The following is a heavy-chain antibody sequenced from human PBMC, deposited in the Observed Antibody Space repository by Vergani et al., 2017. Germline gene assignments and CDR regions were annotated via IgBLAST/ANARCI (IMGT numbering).Heavy chain of an antibody. CDR3: ARGDILTGQGDI. V-gene: IGHV3-74*01. Sequence: EVQLVESGGGLIHPGGSLRLSCEGSGFSFSGYWMHWVRQSPEKGLVWVSRIKSDGSITNYADSVKGRFTISRDNAKNSLYLQMNSLRAEDTAVYYCARGDILTGQGDIWGQGTMVTVSS. J-gene: IGHJ3*02. CDR1: GFSFSGYW. D-gene: IGHD3-9*01. CDR2: IKSDGSIT.